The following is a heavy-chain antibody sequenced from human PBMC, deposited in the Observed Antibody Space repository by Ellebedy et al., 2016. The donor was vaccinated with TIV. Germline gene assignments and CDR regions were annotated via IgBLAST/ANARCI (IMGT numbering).Heavy chain of an antibody. CDR3: ARDKPHNWFDP. Sequence: GESLKISCVASGFTFSNYWMHLVRQAPGKGLVWVSRTDNDGTNTIYADSVRGRFTVSRDNARNTLYLEMNSLRAEDTAMYYCARDKPHNWFDPWGQGTLVTVSS. J-gene: IGHJ5*02. V-gene: IGHV3-74*01. CDR2: TDNDGTNT. CDR1: GFTFSNYW.